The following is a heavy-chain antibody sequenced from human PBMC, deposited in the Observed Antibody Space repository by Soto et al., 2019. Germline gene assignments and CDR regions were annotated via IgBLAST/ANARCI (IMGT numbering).Heavy chain of an antibody. Sequence: EVQLVESGGGLVQPGGSLRLSCAASGFTFSSYWMHWVRQAPGKGLVWVSRINSDGSSTSYADSVKGRFTISRDNAKNTLYLQMNSLRAEDTAVYYCARGRIVVVPAATADLPSPVQFDPWGQGTLVTVSS. CDR3: ARGRIVVVPAATADLPSPVQFDP. D-gene: IGHD2-2*01. J-gene: IGHJ5*02. CDR2: INSDGSST. V-gene: IGHV3-74*01. CDR1: GFTFSSYW.